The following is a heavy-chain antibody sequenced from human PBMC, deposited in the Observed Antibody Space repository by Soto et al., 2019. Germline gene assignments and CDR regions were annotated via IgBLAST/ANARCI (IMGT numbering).Heavy chain of an antibody. D-gene: IGHD1-26*01. CDR2: ISGSGGST. V-gene: IGHV3-23*01. CDR1: GFTFSSYA. Sequence: GGSLRLSCAASGFTFSSYAMSWVRQAPGKGLEWVSAISGSGGSTYYADSVKGRFTISRDNSKNTLYLQMNSLRAEDTAVYYCAKEARSGSYYVDYFDYWGQGTLVTVSS. J-gene: IGHJ4*02. CDR3: AKEARSGSYYVDYFDY.